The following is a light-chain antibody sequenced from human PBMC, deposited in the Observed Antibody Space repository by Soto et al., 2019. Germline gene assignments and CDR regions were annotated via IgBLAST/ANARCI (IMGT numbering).Light chain of an antibody. CDR1: QSVSSY. CDR3: QLRSNWPPRYT. J-gene: IGKJ2*01. Sequence: EIVLAQSPATLSLSPGERATLSCRASQSVSSYLAWYQQKPGQAPRLLIYDASNRATGIPARFSGSGSGTDFTLNISSLEPEDFAVYYCQLRSNWPPRYTFGQGTKLEIK. V-gene: IGKV3-11*01. CDR2: DAS.